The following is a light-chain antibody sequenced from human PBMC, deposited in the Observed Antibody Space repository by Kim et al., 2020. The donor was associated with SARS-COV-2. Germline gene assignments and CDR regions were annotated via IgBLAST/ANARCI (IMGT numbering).Light chain of an antibody. Sequence: VALGKTVRITYQGDRLRSYYATGYQQKPGQAPILVIYGKSNWPSGIQGRFSGSSSGNTASLSITGNQAGDEAGYYCNSRDSNDNVVFGGGTKLTV. V-gene: IGLV3-19*01. CDR3: NSRDSNDNVV. CDR1: RLRSYY. CDR2: GKS. J-gene: IGLJ3*02.